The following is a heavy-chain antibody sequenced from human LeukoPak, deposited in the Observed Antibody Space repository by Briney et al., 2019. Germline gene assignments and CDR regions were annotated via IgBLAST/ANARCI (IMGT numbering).Heavy chain of an antibody. CDR1: GYTLTNYY. V-gene: IGHV1-46*01. D-gene: IGHD3-22*01. Sequence: GPSVIVSCKASGYTLTNYYMHWVRQAPGRGLEWMGLINPTGSSTNYAQKFRGRVTMTRDTSTSTVYMELSSLRSEDTAVYYCARVGYDSSGHHRYAFDIWGQGTMGTVSS. J-gene: IGHJ3*02. CDR2: INPTGSST. CDR3: ARVGYDSSGHHRYAFDI.